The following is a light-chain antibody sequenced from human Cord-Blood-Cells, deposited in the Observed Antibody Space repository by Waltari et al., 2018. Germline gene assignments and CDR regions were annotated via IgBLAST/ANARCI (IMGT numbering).Light chain of an antibody. J-gene: IGLJ2*01. V-gene: IGLV2-23*01. CDR1: SSDVGSYNL. CDR3: CSYAGSSTVV. CDR2: EGS. Sequence: QSALTQPASVSGSPGQSTTLSCPGTSSDVGSYNLVSWYQQHPGKAPKLMIYEGSKRPSGVSNRFSGSKSGNTASLTISGLQAEDEADYYCCSYAGSSTVVFGGGTKLTVL.